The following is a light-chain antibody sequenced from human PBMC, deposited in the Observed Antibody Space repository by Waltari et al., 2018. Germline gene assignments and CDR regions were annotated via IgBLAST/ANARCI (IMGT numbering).Light chain of an antibody. J-gene: IGKJ4*01. CDR3: QERSNWPGGS. Sequence: VLTQSPATLSLSPGERATLSCRASQSVYSYLAWYQQKPGLPPRLLIYDASSRATGIPARFVGSGSGTDFTLTISRLEPEDFAVYYCQERSNWPGGSFGGGTKVEIK. CDR2: DAS. V-gene: IGKV3-11*01. CDR1: QSVYSY.